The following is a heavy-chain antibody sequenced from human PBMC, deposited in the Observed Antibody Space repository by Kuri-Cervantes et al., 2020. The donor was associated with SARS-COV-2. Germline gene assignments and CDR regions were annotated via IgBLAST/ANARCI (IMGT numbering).Heavy chain of an antibody. J-gene: IGHJ4*02. CDR1: GCIFSDYY. CDR2: IRSSSSYT. D-gene: IGHD3-3*01. V-gene: IGHV3-11*06. CDR3: ARGGVGISIDY. Sequence: YPMIYWESSGCIFSDYYMSWIRQAPGKGLEWVSYIRSSSSYTNYADSVKGRFTITRDYAKNLLYLQMNSLGAEDTAVYYWARGGVGISIDYWGQGTLVTVSS.